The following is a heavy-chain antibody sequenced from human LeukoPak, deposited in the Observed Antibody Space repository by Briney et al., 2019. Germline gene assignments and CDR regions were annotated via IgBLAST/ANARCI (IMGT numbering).Heavy chain of an antibody. J-gene: IGHJ5*02. CDR3: SREFEP. CDR2: IKHDAIEE. V-gene: IGHV3-7*01. CDR1: GFFFGTYW. Sequence: GGSLRLSCEASGFFFGTYWMAWVRQAPGKGLEWVASIKHDAIEEHYADSVKGRFTVSRDNGRNSLYLEMKSLRVEDTAVYYCSREFEPWGQGTLVIVSS.